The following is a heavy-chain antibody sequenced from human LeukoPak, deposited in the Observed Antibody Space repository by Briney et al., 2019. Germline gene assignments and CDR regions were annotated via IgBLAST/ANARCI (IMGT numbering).Heavy chain of an antibody. CDR1: GFTFSSYS. CDR3: ARAGVTTVRSGRTYYFDY. D-gene: IGHD4-11*01. J-gene: IGHJ4*02. V-gene: IGHV3-21*01. CDR2: ISSSSSSYI. Sequence: GGSLRLSCAASGFTFSSYSMNWVRQAPGKGLEWVSSISSSSSSYIYYADSVKGRFTISRDNAKNSLYLQMNSLRAEDTAVYYCARAGVTTVRSGRTYYFDYWGQGTLVTVSS.